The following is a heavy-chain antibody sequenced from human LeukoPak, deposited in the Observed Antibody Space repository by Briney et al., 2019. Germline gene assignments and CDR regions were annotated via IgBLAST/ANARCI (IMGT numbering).Heavy chain of an antibody. CDR3: AKSGRDSSGYLDY. CDR2: ISGSGGST. Sequence: GGSLRLSCAASGFTFSSYAMSWVRQAPGKGLEWVSAISGSGGSTYYAGSVKGRFTISRDNSKNTLYLQMNSLRAEDTAVYYCAKSGRDSSGYLDYWGQGTLVTVSS. J-gene: IGHJ4*02. CDR1: GFTFSSYA. V-gene: IGHV3-23*01. D-gene: IGHD3-22*01.